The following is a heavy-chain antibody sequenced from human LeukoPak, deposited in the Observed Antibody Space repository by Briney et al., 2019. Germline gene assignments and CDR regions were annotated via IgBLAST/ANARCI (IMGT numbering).Heavy chain of an antibody. D-gene: IGHD5-12*01. CDR3: ARVNSGYERAHDY. Sequence: SETLSLACTVSGGSISSGVYYWSWIRQHPGKGLEWIGYIYYSGSTYYNPSLKSRVTISVDTSKNQFSLKLSSVTAADTAVYYCARVNSGYERAHDYWGQGTLVTVSS. CDR1: GGSISSGVYY. V-gene: IGHV4-31*03. CDR2: IYYSGST. J-gene: IGHJ4*02.